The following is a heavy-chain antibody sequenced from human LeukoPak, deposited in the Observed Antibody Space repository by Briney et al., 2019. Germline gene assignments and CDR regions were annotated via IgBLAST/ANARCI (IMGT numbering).Heavy chain of an antibody. CDR2: IVVGSGNT. CDR3: AAGYYYYYGMDV. CDR1: GFTFTSSA. Sequence: ASVKVSCKASGFTFTSSAVQWVRLARGQRLEWIGWIVVGSGNTNYAQKFQERVTITRDMSTSTAYMELSSLRSEDTAVYYCAAGYYYYYGMDVWGQGTTVTVSS. J-gene: IGHJ6*02. V-gene: IGHV1-58*01.